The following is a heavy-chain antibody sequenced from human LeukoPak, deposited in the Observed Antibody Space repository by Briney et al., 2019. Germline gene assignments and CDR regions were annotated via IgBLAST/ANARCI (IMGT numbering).Heavy chain of an antibody. Sequence: GASVKVSSTASGYTFTAYYMHWVRQAPGQGRERMGWINPNSGGTNYAQKFQGRVTMTRDTSISTAYMELSRLRSDDTAVYYCARGGSGWFDAFDIWGQGTMVTVSS. V-gene: IGHV1-2*02. CDR1: GYTFTAYY. CDR2: INPNSGGT. D-gene: IGHD6-19*01. CDR3: ARGGSGWFDAFDI. J-gene: IGHJ3*02.